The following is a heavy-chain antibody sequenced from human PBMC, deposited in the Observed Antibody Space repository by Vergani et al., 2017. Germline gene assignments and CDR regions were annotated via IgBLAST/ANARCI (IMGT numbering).Heavy chain of an antibody. CDR2: ISYDGSNK. Sequence: QVQLVESGGGVVQPGRSLRLSCAASGFTFRSYGMHWVRQAPGKGLEWVAVISYDGSNKYYADSVKGRFTISRDNAKNSLYLQMNSLRAEDTAVYYCARDRYCSSTSCYAYYYYGMDVWGQGTTVTVSS. CDR3: ARDRYCSSTSCYAYYYYGMDV. D-gene: IGHD2-2*01. CDR1: GFTFRSYG. J-gene: IGHJ6*02. V-gene: IGHV3-30*03.